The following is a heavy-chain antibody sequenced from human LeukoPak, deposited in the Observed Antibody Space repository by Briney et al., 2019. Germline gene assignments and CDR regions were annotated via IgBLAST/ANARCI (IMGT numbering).Heavy chain of an antibody. CDR3: ARDYGGD. CDR2: ISTRGDIT. J-gene: IGHJ4*02. V-gene: IGHV3-23*01. D-gene: IGHD4-23*01. CDR1: GFSFASYA. Sequence: GGSLRLSCIASGFSFASYAMSWVRQAPGRGLEWVSAISTRGDITYDADSVKGRFIISRDNSKNTLYLQMNSLRAEDTAVYYCARDYGGDWGQGTLVTVSS.